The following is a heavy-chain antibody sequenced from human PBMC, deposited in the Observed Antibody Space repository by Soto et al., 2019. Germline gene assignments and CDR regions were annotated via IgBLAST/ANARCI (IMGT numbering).Heavy chain of an antibody. V-gene: IGHV4-31*03. CDR3: ARGGASSKWFAP. D-gene: IGHD2-15*01. CDR1: GGSITSGGSF. CDR2: IGYSGAT. Sequence: QVHLQESGPGLVRPSQTLSLTCTVSGGSITSGGSFWSWIRQHPGKGPEWIAFIGYSGATSYNPSLASRVTISADTCKSQFSLNLRSVTAADTAVYYCARGGASSKWFAPWGQGTLVTVSS. J-gene: IGHJ5*02.